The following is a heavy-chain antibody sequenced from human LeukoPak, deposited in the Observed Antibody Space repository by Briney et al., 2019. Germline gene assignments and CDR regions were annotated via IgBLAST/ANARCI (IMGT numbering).Heavy chain of an antibody. V-gene: IGHV1-3*01. J-gene: IGHJ5*02. CDR1: GYTFTSYA. CDR2: INAGNGNT. D-gene: IGHD6-19*01. CDR3: ARGSSSSGGNWFDP. Sequence: GASVKVSCKASGYTFTSYAMHWVRQAPGQRLEWMGWINAGNGNTKYSQKFQGRVTITRDTSASTAYMELSSLRSEDTAVYYCARGSSSSGGNWFDPWGRGTLVTVSS.